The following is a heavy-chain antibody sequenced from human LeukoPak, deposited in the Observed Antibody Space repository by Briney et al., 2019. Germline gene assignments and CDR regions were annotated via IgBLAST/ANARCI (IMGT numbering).Heavy chain of an antibody. CDR1: GFTFSSYA. CDR3: AKELYGYSSSALRD. CDR2: ISYDGSNK. D-gene: IGHD6-6*01. V-gene: IGHV3-30*04. Sequence: GGSLRLSCAASGFTFSSYAMHWVRQAPGKGLEWVAVISYDGSNKYYADSVKGRFTISRDNSKNTLYLQMNSLRAEDTAVYYCAKELYGYSSSALRDWGQGTLVTVSS. J-gene: IGHJ4*02.